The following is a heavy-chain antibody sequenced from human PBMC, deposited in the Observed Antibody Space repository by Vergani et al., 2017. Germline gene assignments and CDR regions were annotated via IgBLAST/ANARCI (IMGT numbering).Heavy chain of an antibody. D-gene: IGHD2-15*01. CDR1: GYNFDIYW. CDR3: ARHRGWGLVVVAATPWYYYYGMDV. V-gene: IGHV5-51*01. J-gene: IGHJ6*02. CDR2: VYPADSDT. Sequence: EVQLVQSGAEVRKPGESVKISCRTSGYNFDIYWIGWVRQMPGKGLEWMGIVYPADSDTRYSPSFKGQVTVSADKSTSTAYLQWSSLKASDTAMYYCARHRGWGLVVVAATPWYYYYGMDVWGQGTTVTVSS.